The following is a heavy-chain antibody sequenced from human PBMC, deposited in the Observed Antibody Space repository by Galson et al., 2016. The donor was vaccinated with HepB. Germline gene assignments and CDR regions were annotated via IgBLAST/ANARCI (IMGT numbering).Heavy chain of an antibody. D-gene: IGHD2-2*01. CDR3: ARGFCGGTSCYGGFYYGMDV. Sequence: SLRLSCAASGFSVTRNYMTWVRQAPGKGLEWVSVLYGIGTTYYADSVQGRFTISRDDDQNTLFLQMDRLRPEDTATYFCARGFCGGTSCYGGFYYGMDVWGKGTRVIVPS. CDR2: LYGIGTT. V-gene: IGHV3-66*02. J-gene: IGHJ6*04. CDR1: GFSVTRNY.